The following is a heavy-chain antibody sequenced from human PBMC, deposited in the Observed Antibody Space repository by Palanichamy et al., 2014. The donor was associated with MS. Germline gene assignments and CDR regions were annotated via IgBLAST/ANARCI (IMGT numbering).Heavy chain of an antibody. Sequence: QVQLVQSGPVTKKPGATVKVSCKTSGYAFTTYGIGWVRQAPGQGLEWMGWISPYSGNTNYAQKLQDRVTLTTETSTSTAYMELRSLSSDDTAVYYCATISAGRFDPWGQGTLVTVS. CDR2: ISPYSGNT. CDR3: ATISAGRFDP. V-gene: IGHV1-18*01. J-gene: IGHJ5*02. CDR1: GYAFTTYG. D-gene: IGHD3-10*01.